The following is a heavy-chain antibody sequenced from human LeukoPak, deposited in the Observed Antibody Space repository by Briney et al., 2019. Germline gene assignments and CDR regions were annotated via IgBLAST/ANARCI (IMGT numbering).Heavy chain of an antibody. D-gene: IGHD3-9*01. J-gene: IGHJ4*02. Sequence: ASVKVSCKASGYTFTSYGVSWVRQAPGQGLEWVGWINTYNDNTNYAQKFQGRVTMTTDTSTSTVHMEVRSLRSDDTAVYYCAGVNNYHLLSSFDYWGQGTLVIVSS. CDR3: AGVNNYHLLSSFDY. CDR1: GYTFTSYG. CDR2: INTYNDNT. V-gene: IGHV1-18*01.